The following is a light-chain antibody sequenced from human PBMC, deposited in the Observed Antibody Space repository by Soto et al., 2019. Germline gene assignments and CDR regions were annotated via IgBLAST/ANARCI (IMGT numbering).Light chain of an antibody. CDR2: DAS. V-gene: IGKV3D-20*02. CDR3: QHRSSWPLT. J-gene: IGKJ4*01. CDR1: QSVSSSY. Sequence: EIVMTQSPGTLSLSPVERAPLSCRASQSVSSSYLVWHQQKPGQAPRLLIYDASNRATGIPDRLSGSGSGTDLTLTISRLEPEDFAVYYCQHRSSWPLTFGGGTKVDIK.